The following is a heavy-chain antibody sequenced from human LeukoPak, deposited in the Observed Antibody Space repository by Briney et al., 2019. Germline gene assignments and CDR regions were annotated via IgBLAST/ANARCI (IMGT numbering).Heavy chain of an antibody. CDR1: GFTFSNYA. CDR2: VSSIGISS. D-gene: IGHD1-26*01. V-gene: IGHV3-23*01. CDR3: AKDMGSRATNLDY. J-gene: IGHJ4*02. Sequence: GGSLRLSCTASGFTFSNYAITWVRQAPGKGLEWVSSVSSIGISSYYADSVRGRFTISRDNSQNTLYLQMNSLRAEDTAIYYCAKDMGSRATNLDYWGQGTLVTVSS.